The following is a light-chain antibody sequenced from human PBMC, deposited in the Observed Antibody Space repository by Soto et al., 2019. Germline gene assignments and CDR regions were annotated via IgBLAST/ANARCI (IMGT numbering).Light chain of an antibody. V-gene: IGLV2-8*01. J-gene: IGLJ6*01. CDR1: STDVGGYNY. CDR3: SSSGGRYSCV. Sequence: QSALAQPPSAPGSPGQSVTISCTGTSTDVGGYNYVSWYQQYPGKAPKLIIYEVSKRPSGVPDRFSGSKSGNTASLTASGVEAEDEADYFCSSSGGRYSCVFGKGSKVTV. CDR2: EVS.